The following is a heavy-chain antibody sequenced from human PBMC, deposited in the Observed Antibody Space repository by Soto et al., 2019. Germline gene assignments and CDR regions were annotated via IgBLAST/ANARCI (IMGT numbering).Heavy chain of an antibody. CDR3: VRGHVRGNDRHFDY. V-gene: IGHV3-74*01. Sequence: EVQLAESGGGLVQPGGSLRLSCVASGFTFSSHWRHWVRQAPGKGLVWVSRIIGDGNEITYADSVKGRFTISRDNAKNTVILQMNSLRAEDTAVYYCVRGHVRGNDRHFDYWGQGTLVTVSS. CDR1: GFTFSSHW. D-gene: IGHD3-16*02. J-gene: IGHJ4*02. CDR2: IIGDGNEI.